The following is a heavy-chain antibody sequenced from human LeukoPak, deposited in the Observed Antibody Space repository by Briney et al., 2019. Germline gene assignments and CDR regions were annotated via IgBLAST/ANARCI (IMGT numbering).Heavy chain of an antibody. D-gene: IGHD6-19*01. CDR2: IYYSGST. V-gene: IGHV4-39*01. J-gene: IGHJ4*02. Sequence: PSEILSLTCTVSGGSISSSSYYWGWIRQPPGKGLEWIGSIYYSGSTYYNPSLKSRVTISVDTSKNQFSLKLSSVTAADTAVYYCARITVPAYYFDYWGQGTLVTVSS. CDR3: ARITVPAYYFDY. CDR1: GGSISSSSYY.